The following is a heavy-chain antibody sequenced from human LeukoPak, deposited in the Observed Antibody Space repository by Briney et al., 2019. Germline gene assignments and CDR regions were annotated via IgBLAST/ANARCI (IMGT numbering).Heavy chain of an antibody. J-gene: IGHJ4*02. Sequence: GASVKVSCKASGGTFSSYAINWVRQAPGQGLEWMGGLIPIFGTANYAQKFQGRVTITTDESTSTAYMELSSLRSEDTAVYYCARALTDYYDSSGYSSFGYWGQGTLVTVSS. CDR3: ARALTDYYDSSGYSSFGY. CDR1: GGTFSSYA. V-gene: IGHV1-69*05. CDR2: LIPIFGTA. D-gene: IGHD3-22*01.